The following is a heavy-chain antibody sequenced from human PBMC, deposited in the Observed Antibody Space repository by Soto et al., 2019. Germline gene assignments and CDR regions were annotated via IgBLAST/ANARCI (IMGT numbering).Heavy chain of an antibody. CDR2: IWYDGSNK. V-gene: IGHV3-33*01. Sequence: QVQLVESGGGVVQPGRSLRLSCAASGFTFSSYGMHWVRQAPGKGLEWVAVIWYDGSNKYYADSVKGRFTISRDNSKNTLDLQMNRRRAEDTAVYYCAAGGKSYYYYGMDVWGQGTTVTVSS. J-gene: IGHJ6*02. D-gene: IGHD2-15*01. CDR1: GFTFSSYG. CDR3: AAGGKSYYYYGMDV.